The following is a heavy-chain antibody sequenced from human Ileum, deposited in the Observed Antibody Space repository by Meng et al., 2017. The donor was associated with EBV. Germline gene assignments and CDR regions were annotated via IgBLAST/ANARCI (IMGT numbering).Heavy chain of an antibody. CDR2: IVPIFGTT. Sequence: GPLVQSGADVKKPGPSVKVSCKASGDRFGTYSVSWVRQAPGQGLEWMGNIVPIFGTTSYAQKFQGRVTITADESTSTAYMELRNLRSEDSAMYYCARLGGDYDDYWGQGTLVTVSS. CDR1: GDRFGTYS. CDR3: ARLGGDYDDY. V-gene: IGHV1-69*18. J-gene: IGHJ4*02. D-gene: IGHD1-26*01.